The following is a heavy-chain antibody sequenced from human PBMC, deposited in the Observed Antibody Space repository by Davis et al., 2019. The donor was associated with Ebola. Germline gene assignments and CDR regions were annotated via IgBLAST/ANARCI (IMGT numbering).Heavy chain of an antibody. CDR2: INPSGGST. CDR1: GYTFTSYY. J-gene: IGHJ5*02. D-gene: IGHD3-10*01. Sequence: ASVKVSCKASGYTFTSYYMHWVRRAPGQGLEWMGIINPSGGSTTYAQKFQGRVTMTRDTSTSTVYMELSNLKSEDTALYYCSRGGMVWELRGFMSAWGQGTLVTVSS. V-gene: IGHV1-46*01. CDR3: SRGGMVWELRGFMSA.